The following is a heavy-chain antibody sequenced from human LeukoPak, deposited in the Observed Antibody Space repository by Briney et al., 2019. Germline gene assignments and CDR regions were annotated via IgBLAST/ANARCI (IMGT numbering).Heavy chain of an antibody. D-gene: IGHD3-10*01. Sequence: PSETLSLTCIVSGGSISSRSYYWGWIRQPPGKGLEWIGSIYYSGSTYYNPSLKSRVTISVDTSKNQFSLKLSSVTAADTAVYYCAREDIEIRWFGDLLPDKFDYWGQGTLVTGSS. V-gene: IGHV4-39*07. CDR1: GGSISSRSYY. CDR3: AREDIEIRWFGDLLPDKFDY. CDR2: IYYSGST. J-gene: IGHJ4*02.